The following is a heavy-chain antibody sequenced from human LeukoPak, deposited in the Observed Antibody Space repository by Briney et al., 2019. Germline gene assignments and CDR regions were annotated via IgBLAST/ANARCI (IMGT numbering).Heavy chain of an antibody. D-gene: IGHD6-19*01. J-gene: IGHJ5*02. V-gene: IGHV4-59*08. CDR3: ASGGTIAVAGSWFDP. CDR1: GGSISSYY. CDR2: IYYSGST. Sequence: PSETLSLTCTVSGGSISSYYWSWIRQPPGKGLEWIGYIYYSGSTNYNPSLKSRVTISVDTSKNQFSLKLSSVTAADTAVYYCASGGTIAVAGSWFDPWGQGTLVTVSS.